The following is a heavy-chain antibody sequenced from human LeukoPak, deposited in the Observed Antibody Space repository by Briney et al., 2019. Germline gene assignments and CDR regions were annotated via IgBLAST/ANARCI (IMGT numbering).Heavy chain of an antibody. J-gene: IGHJ6*03. V-gene: IGHV4-30-2*01. CDR1: GGSISSGGYY. Sequence: SQTLSLTCTVSGGSISSGGYYWSWIRQPQGKGLEWIGYIYHSGSTYYNPSLKSRVTISVDRSKNQFSLKLSSVTAADTAVYYCARDDYYYYYMDVWGKGTTVTVSS. CDR2: IYHSGST. CDR3: ARDDYYYYYMDV.